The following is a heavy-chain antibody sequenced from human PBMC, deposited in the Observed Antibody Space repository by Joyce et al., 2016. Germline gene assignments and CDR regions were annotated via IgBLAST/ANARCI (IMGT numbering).Heavy chain of an antibody. Sequence: QVQLVQSGAEVKKPGASVKVSCKASGYTFTHYYMHWVRQAPGQGLGWMGIINPSGGSTNSAQKCQGRVTMTRDTSTSTVYMELSSLRSEDTAVYYCARDTAMATGYYYYGMDVWGQGTTVTVSS. V-gene: IGHV1-46*01. CDR2: INPSGGST. CDR3: ARDTAMATGYYYYGMDV. CDR1: GYTFTHYY. D-gene: IGHD5-18*01. J-gene: IGHJ6*02.